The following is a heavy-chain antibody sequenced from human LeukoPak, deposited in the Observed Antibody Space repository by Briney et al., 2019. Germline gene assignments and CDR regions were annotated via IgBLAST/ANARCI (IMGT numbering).Heavy chain of an antibody. CDR3: AKDQTAAAYDPYYFDY. D-gene: IGHD6-13*01. V-gene: IGHV3-23*01. J-gene: IGHJ4*02. CDR2: ISGSGGST. CDR1: GFTFSSYA. Sequence: GGSLRLSCAASGFTFSSYAMSWVRQAPGKGLEWVSAISGSGGSTYYADSVKGRFTISRDNSKSTLYLQMNSLRAEDTAVYYCAKDQTAAAYDPYYFDYWGQGTLVTVSS.